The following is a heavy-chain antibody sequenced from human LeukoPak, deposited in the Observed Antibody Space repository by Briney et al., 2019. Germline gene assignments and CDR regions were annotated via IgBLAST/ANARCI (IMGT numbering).Heavy chain of an antibody. Sequence: GGSLRLSCVASGFTFSSNGMHWVRQAPGKGLEWVGIIWYDGSNKYYADSVKGRFTISRDNSKNTLYLQMNSLRVEDTAVYYCARPYYSNYYYYGMDVWGQGTTVTVSS. CDR1: GFTFSSNG. D-gene: IGHD3-22*01. J-gene: IGHJ6*02. V-gene: IGHV3-33*01. CDR3: ARPYYSNYYYYGMDV. CDR2: IWYDGSNK.